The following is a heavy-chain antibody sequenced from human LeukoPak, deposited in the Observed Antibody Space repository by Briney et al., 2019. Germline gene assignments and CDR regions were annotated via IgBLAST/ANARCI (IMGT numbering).Heavy chain of an antibody. CDR2: IYYSGST. V-gene: IGHV4-59*01. J-gene: IGHJ4*02. CDR3: AGSYSXSSTVVFYFDY. D-gene: IGHD6-6*01. Sequence: SETLSLTCTVSGGSISRYYWSWIRQPPGKGLEWIGYIYYSGSTNYNPTLKSRVTISVDKSKNQFSLQLSSVPAADTTVYYCAGSYSXSSTVVFYFDYWGQGTLVXVSS. CDR1: GGSISRYY.